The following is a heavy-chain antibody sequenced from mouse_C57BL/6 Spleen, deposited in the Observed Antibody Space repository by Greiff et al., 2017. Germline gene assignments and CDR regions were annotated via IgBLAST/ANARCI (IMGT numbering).Heavy chain of an antibody. CDR1: GYSITSGYY. Sequence: EVHLVESGPGLVKPSQSLSLTCSVTGYSITSGYYWNWIRQFPGNKLEWMGYISYDGSNNYNPSLKNRISITRDTSKNQFFLKLNSVTTEDTATYYCARDYYSNYAFAYWGQGTLVTVSA. CDR2: ISYDGSN. V-gene: IGHV3-6*01. J-gene: IGHJ3*01. D-gene: IGHD2-5*01. CDR3: ARDYYSNYAFAY.